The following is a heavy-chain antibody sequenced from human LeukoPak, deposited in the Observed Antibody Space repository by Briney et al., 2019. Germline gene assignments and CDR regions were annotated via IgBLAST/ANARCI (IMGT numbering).Heavy chain of an antibody. J-gene: IGHJ3*02. CDR1: GFTFSDHY. CDR2: ISSSGSYI. Sequence: GGSLRLSCAASGFTFSDHYMTRIRQAPGKGLEWDSYISSSGSYINYADSVKGRFIISRDNAKNSLYLQMNSLRTEDTAVYYCAREISTSSSWYGDDAFDIWGQGTMVTVSS. CDR3: AREISTSSSWYGDDAFDI. D-gene: IGHD6-13*01. V-gene: IGHV3-11*06.